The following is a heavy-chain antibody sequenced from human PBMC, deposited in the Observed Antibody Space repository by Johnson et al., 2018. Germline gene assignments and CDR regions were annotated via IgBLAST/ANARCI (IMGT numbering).Heavy chain of an antibody. Sequence: QVQLQESGGGVVQPGRSLRLSCAASGFTFSSYGMHWVRQASGKGLEWVAVIWYDGSNKYYADSVKGRFTISRDNSKNTLYLQMNSLRAEDTAVYYCARARSWGIQLYYYYYGMDVWGQGTTVTVSS. D-gene: IGHD5-18*01. CDR1: GFTFSSYG. CDR3: ARARSWGIQLYYYYYGMDV. J-gene: IGHJ6*02. CDR2: IWYDGSNK. V-gene: IGHV3-33*01.